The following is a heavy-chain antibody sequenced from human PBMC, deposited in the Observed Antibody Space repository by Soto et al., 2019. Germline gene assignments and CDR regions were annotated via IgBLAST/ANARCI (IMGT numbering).Heavy chain of an antibody. Sequence: SETLSLTCSVSGDSISTVDYFWAWIRQPPGQALEYIGYIYKSATTYYNPSFESRVAISVDTSKSQFSLNVTSVTAADTAVYFCARGRYCLTGRCFPNWFDSWGQGALVTVSS. CDR2: IYKSATT. CDR1: GDSISTVDYF. V-gene: IGHV4-30-4*01. J-gene: IGHJ5*01. D-gene: IGHD7-27*01. CDR3: ARGRYCLTGRCFPNWFDS.